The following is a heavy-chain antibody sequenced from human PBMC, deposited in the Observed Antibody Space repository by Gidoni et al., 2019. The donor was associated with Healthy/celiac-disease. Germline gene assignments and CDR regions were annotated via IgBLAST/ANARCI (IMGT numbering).Heavy chain of an antibody. CDR2: ISSSSSYI. CDR1: GFTFSSYS. D-gene: IGHD6-6*01. V-gene: IGHV3-21*01. J-gene: IGHJ6*02. Sequence: EVQLVESGGGLVKPGGSLRLSCAASGFTFSSYSMNWVRQAPGKGLEWVSSISSSSSYIYYADSVKGRFTISRDNAKNSLYLQMNSLRAEDTAVYYCARRSSSRPYYYYGMDVWGQGTTVTVSS. CDR3: ARRSSSRPYYYYGMDV.